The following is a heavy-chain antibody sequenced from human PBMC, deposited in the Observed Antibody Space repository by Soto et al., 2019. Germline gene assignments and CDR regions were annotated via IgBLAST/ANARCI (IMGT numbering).Heavy chain of an antibody. CDR3: AREKPHLDSSGYYHWSDP. D-gene: IGHD3-22*01. CDR1: GGSVNTGYW. J-gene: IGHJ5*02. Sequence: PSETLSLTCAVSGGSVNTGYWWSWVRQPPGKGLEWIGEVHHSGTTNYIQSLTSRLTMSVDKSGNQVSLELTSVAAADTAVYYCAREKPHLDSSGYYHWSDPWGQGTLVTVSS. CDR2: VHHSGTT. V-gene: IGHV4-4*02.